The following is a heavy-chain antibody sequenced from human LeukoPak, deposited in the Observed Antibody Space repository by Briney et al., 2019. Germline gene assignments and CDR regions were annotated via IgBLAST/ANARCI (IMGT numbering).Heavy chain of an antibody. CDR2: ISSSGDT. V-gene: IGHV3-23*01. J-gene: IGHJ4*02. Sequence: GGSLRLSCAASGFTFSRSAMTWVRQTPGKGLDWVSSISSSGDTYYADSVKGRFTISRDNSKNMLYLQMNSLRAEDTAVYYCVKGRISEDGLDFWGQGTLVTVSS. D-gene: IGHD6-13*01. CDR1: GFTFSRSA. CDR3: VKGRISEDGLDF.